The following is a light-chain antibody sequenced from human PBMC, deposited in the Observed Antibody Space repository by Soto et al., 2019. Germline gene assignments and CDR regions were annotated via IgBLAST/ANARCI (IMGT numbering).Light chain of an antibody. Sequence: EIVMTQSPATLSVSPGVRATLSCRASQSVSINLAWYQQKSGRAPRLLIYGASTRATGIPARFSGSGSGTEFTLTISSLQSEDFAVYYCQQYNNWPPWTFGQGTKVEMK. J-gene: IGKJ1*01. CDR2: GAS. V-gene: IGKV3-15*01. CDR1: QSVSIN. CDR3: QQYNNWPPWT.